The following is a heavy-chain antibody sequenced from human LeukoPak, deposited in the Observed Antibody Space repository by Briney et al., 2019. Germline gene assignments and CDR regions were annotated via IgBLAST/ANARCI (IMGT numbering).Heavy chain of an antibody. CDR1: GFTFSSYA. CDR3: ARDRVDY. J-gene: IGHJ4*02. CDR2: ISYDGSNK. D-gene: IGHD5/OR15-5a*01. V-gene: IGHV3-30*04. Sequence: GGSLRLSCAASGFTFSSYAMHWVRQAPGKGLEWVAVISYDGSNKYYADSVKGRFTISRDNSKNTLYLQMNSLRAEDTAVYYCARDRVDYWGQGTLVTVSS.